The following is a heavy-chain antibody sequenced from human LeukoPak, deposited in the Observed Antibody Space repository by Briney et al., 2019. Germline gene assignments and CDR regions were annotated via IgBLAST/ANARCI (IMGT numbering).Heavy chain of an antibody. D-gene: IGHD7-27*01. J-gene: IGHJ4*02. V-gene: IGHV3-53*01. CDR2: IYSGGST. Sequence: GGSLRLSCAASGFTVSGNYMSWVRQAPGKGLEWGSIIYSGGSTSYADSVKGRFTISRDNSKNTLYLQMNSLRAEDTAVYYCARSSGPDAPDYWGQGTLVTVSS. CDR1: GFTVSGNY. CDR3: ARSSGPDAPDY.